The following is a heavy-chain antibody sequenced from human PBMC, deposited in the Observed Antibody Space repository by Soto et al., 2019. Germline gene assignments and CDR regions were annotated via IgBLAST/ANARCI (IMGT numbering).Heavy chain of an antibody. Sequence: QVQLQQWGAGLLKPSETLSLTCAVYGGSFSGYYWHWIRQPPGKGLEWIGKINHSGSTNYNPSLKSRVTISVDTSKNQFSLKVTSVTAADTAVYYCARGWGAVADYWGQGTLVTVSS. CDR2: INHSGST. J-gene: IGHJ4*02. CDR3: ARGWGAVADY. D-gene: IGHD6-19*01. V-gene: IGHV4-34*01. CDR1: GGSFSGYY.